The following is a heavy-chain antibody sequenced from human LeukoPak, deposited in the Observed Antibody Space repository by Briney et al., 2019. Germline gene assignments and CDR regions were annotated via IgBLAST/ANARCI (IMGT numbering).Heavy chain of an antibody. CDR2: INHSGST. D-gene: IGHD2-21*01. CDR1: GGSFSGYY. Sequence: PSETLSLTCAVYGGSFSGYYWSWIRQPPGKGLEWIGEINHSGSTNYNPSLKSRVTISVDTSKNQFSQKLSSVTAADTAVYYCASRYSHYYYGMDVWGQGTTVTVSS. CDR3: ASRYSHYYYGMDV. J-gene: IGHJ6*02. V-gene: IGHV4-34*01.